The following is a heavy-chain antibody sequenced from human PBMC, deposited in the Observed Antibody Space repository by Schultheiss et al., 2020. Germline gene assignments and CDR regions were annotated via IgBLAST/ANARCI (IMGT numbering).Heavy chain of an antibody. D-gene: IGHD3-3*01. CDR3: ARGGLWSGGTYYYYGMDV. Sequence: SETLSLTCTVSGGSISSGSYYWSWIRQPPGKGLEWIGSIYYSGSTYYNPSLKSRVTISVDTSKNQFSLKLSSVTAADTAVYYCARGGLWSGGTYYYYGMDVWGQGTTVTVSS. CDR2: IYYSGST. V-gene: IGHV4-61*01. J-gene: IGHJ6*02. CDR1: GGSISSGSYY.